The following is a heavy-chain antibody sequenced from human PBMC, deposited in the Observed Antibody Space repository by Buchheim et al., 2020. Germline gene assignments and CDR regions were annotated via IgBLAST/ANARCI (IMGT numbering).Heavy chain of an antibody. J-gene: IGHJ4*02. CDR3: ARVGCSSTSCYLIDY. D-gene: IGHD2-2*01. V-gene: IGHV3-21*01. Sequence: EVRLVESGGGLVKPGGSLRLSCAASGFTFSSYSMNWVRQAPGKGLEWVSSISSSSSYIYYADSVKGRFTISRDNAKNSLYLQMNSLRAEDTAVYYCARVGCSSTSCYLIDYWGQGTL. CDR2: ISSSSSYI. CDR1: GFTFSSYS.